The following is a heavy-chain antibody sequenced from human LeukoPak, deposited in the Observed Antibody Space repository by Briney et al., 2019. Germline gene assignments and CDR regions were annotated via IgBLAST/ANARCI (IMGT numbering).Heavy chain of an antibody. Sequence: PGGSLRLSCAASGFTFSSYSMNWVRQAPGKGLEWVSSISLSSNYIYYADSLKGRFTISRDNANNSLYLQMNSLRAEDAAVYYCARDLGVEYGSSSRPYYFDYWGQGALVTVSS. V-gene: IGHV3-21*01. CDR2: ISLSSNYI. CDR3: ARDLGVEYGSSSRPYYFDY. J-gene: IGHJ4*02. D-gene: IGHD6-6*01. CDR1: GFTFSSYS.